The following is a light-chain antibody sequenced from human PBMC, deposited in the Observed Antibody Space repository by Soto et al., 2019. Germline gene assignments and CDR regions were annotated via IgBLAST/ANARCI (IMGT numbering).Light chain of an antibody. CDR1: YDISSS. CDR2: DFS. V-gene: IGKV1-9*01. CDR3: QQLSHYPYT. J-gene: IGKJ2*01. Sequence: DIRLTQSPSFLSASVEDRVTISCRASYDISSSLAWYQQEPGKPPKLLIYDFSTLQTGVPSRFTGSGSGRKFTLTISGLQFGDFATYFCQQLSHYPYTFGQGTKLEI.